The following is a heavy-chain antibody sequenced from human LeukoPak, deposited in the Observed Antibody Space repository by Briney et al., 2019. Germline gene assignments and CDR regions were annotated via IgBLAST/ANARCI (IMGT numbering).Heavy chain of an antibody. CDR3: AKSGGYSSGGSCQFDY. V-gene: IGHV3-23*01. CDR1: GFTFSSYA. J-gene: IGHJ4*02. CDR2: ISGSGGST. Sequence: GGSLRLSCAASGFTFSSYAISWVRQAPGKGLEWVSAISGSGGSTYYADSVKGRFTISRDNSKNTLYLQMNSLRAEDTAVYYCAKSGGYSSGGSCQFDYWGQGTLVTVSS. D-gene: IGHD2-15*01.